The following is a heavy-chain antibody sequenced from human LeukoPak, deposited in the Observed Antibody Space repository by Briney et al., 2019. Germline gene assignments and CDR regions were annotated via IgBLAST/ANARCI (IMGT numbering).Heavy chain of an antibody. Sequence: SQTLSLTCALSGDSVSSNSAAWNWIRQSPSRGLEWLVRTYYRSKWYNDYAVSVKSRITINPDTSKNQFSLQLNSVTPEDTAVYYCARGPFRGLPHDQYFQHWGQGTLVTVSS. CDR1: GDSVSSNSAA. CDR2: TYYRSKWYN. V-gene: IGHV6-1*01. D-gene: IGHD3-10*01. J-gene: IGHJ1*01. CDR3: ARGPFRGLPHDQYFQH.